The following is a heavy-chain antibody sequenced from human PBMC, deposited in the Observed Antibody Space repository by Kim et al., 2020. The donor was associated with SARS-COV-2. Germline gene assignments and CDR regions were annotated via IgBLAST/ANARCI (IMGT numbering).Heavy chain of an antibody. CDR3: AKGLDSSNWYLVDY. Sequence: GGSLRLSCAASGFTFDDYAMHWVRQAPGKGLEWVSGVSWNGGGIAYADSVKGRFTISRDNAKNSLYLQMNSLKPEDTALYYCAKGLDSSNWYLVDYWGQGTLVIVSS. J-gene: IGHJ4*02. V-gene: IGHV3-9*01. CDR2: VSWNGGGI. CDR1: GFTFDDYA. D-gene: IGHD3-22*01.